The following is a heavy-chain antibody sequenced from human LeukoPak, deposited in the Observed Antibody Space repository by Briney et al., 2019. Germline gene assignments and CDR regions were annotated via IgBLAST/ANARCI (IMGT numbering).Heavy chain of an antibody. V-gene: IGHV3-64*02. CDR2: ISTNGGST. CDR3: AELGITMIGGV. CDR1: GFTFSSYA. J-gene: IGHJ6*04. Sequence: GGSLRLSCAASGFTFSSYAMHWVRQAPGKGLEYVSGISTNGGSTYYADSVKGRFTISRDNSKNTLFLQMGSLRAEDTAVYYCAELGITMIGGVWGKGTTVTISS. D-gene: IGHD3-10*02.